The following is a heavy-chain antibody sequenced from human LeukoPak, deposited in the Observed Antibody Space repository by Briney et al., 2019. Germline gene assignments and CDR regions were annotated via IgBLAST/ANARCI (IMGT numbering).Heavy chain of an antibody. D-gene: IGHD1-26*01. CDR2: MKQDGSER. CDR1: GFTFSNYW. J-gene: IGHJ4*02. CDR3: VRDTGGSGSYPDY. V-gene: IGHV3-7*01. Sequence: GGSLRLSCAASGFTFSNYWMTWVRQAPGKGLEWVANMKQDGSERYYVDSVRGRFTISRDNAKNSVYLQVNSLRVEDTAMYYCVRDTGGSGSYPDYWGQGVLVTVSS.